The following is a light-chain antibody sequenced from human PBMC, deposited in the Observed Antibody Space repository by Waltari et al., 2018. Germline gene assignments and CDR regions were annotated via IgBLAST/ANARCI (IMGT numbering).Light chain of an antibody. Sequence: EIVMTQSPLSLPITPGEPAAISCRSSQSLLHSNGYNCLDWYLQKPGQSPQCLIYLGSIRAAGVPDRFSGSGSGTEFTLNISKVEAEDVAVYYCMQSLQAPCTFGQGTKLEIE. CDR3: MQSLQAPCT. V-gene: IGKV2-28*01. CDR2: LGS. J-gene: IGKJ2*02. CDR1: QSLLHSNGYNC.